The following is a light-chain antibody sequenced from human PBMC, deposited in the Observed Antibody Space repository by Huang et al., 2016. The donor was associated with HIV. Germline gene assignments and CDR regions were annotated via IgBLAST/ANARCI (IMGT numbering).Light chain of an antibody. V-gene: IGKV4-1*01. CDR1: QSLFFSSNKRSY. CDR3: QQYYHNPLT. CDR2: WPS. Sequence: DIVMTQSPDSLTVSLGERATINCRSSQSLFFSSNKRSYLAWYQKKPGQPPKLVISWPSARESGVPDRFSGSGSETHFTLTINSLRAEDVAVYYCQQYYHNPLTFGGGTKVEI. J-gene: IGKJ4*01.